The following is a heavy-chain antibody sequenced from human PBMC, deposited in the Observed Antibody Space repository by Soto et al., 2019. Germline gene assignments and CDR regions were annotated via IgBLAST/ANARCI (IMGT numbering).Heavy chain of an antibody. Sequence: EVQLVETGGGLIQPGGSLRLSCAASGFTVSSNYMSWVRQAPGKGLEWVSVIYSGGSTYYADSVKGRFTISRDNSKNTLYLQMNRLRAEDTAVYYCARVLGTWFGELVSGGWFDPWGQGTLVTVSS. D-gene: IGHD3-10*01. J-gene: IGHJ5*02. CDR2: IYSGGST. CDR3: ARVLGTWFGELVSGGWFDP. V-gene: IGHV3-53*02. CDR1: GFTVSSNY.